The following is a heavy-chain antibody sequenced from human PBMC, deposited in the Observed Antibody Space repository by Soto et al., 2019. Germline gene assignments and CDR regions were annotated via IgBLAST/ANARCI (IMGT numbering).Heavy chain of an antibody. V-gene: IGHV5-10-1*01. CDR3: ARHRSSGWYEHYYYGMDV. D-gene: IGHD6-19*01. CDR1: GYSFTSYW. Sequence: LGESLKISCKGSGYSFTSYWISWVRQMPGKGLEWMGRIDPSDSYTNYSPSFQGHVTISADKSISTAYLQWSSLKASDTAMYYCARHRSSGWYEHYYYGMDVWGQGTTVTVSS. CDR2: IDPSDSYT. J-gene: IGHJ6*02.